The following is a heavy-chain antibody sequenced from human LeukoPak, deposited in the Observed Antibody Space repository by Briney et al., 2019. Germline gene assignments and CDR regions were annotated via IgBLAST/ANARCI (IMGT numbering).Heavy chain of an antibody. CDR1: GGTFSSYA. CDR3: ARDVSYGSAPNWFDP. J-gene: IGHJ5*02. CDR2: IIPIFGTA. V-gene: IGHV1-69*01. Sequence: SVKVSCKASGGTFSSYAVSWVRQAPGQGLEWMGGIIPIFGTANYAQKFQGRVTITADESTSTAYMELSSLRSEDTAVYYCARDVSYGSAPNWFDPWGQGTLVTVSS. D-gene: IGHD3-10*01.